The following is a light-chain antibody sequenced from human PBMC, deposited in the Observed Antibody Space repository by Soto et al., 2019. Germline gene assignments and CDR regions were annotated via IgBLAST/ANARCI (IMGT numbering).Light chain of an antibody. Sequence: QSARTQPPSASGSPGQSVTISCTGTSSDVGAYKYVSWYQQHPGKAPKLMIYEVSKRPSGVPDRFSGSKSGNTASLTVSGLQAEDEADYYCSSYAGSNNPYVFGTGTKLTVL. CDR3: SSYAGSNNPYV. J-gene: IGLJ1*01. CDR1: SSDVGAYKY. CDR2: EVS. V-gene: IGLV2-8*01.